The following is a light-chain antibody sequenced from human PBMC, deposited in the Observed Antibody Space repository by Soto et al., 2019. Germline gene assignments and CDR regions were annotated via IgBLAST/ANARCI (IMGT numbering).Light chain of an antibody. V-gene: IGLV1-40*01. CDR3: QSYDSSLSCVV. CDR1: SSNIGAGYD. J-gene: IGLJ2*01. CDR2: GNN. Sequence: QSVLTQPPSVSGAPGQRVTISCTGSSSNIGAGYDVHWYQQLPGTAPKPLIYGNNKRPSGVPDRFSGSKSGTSASLAITGLQAEDEADYYCQSYDSSLSCVVFGGGTKLTVL.